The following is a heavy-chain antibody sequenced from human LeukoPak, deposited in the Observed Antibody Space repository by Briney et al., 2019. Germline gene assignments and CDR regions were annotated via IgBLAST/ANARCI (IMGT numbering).Heavy chain of an antibody. V-gene: IGHV5-51*01. D-gene: IGHD3-9*01. CDR3: ARPSLHYDILTGYDY. CDR2: IYPGYSDT. CDR1: GYSFTSFW. Sequence: AGESLKISCKSSGYSFTSFWIGWVRQMPGKGLEWMGIIYPGYSDTRYSPAFQGQVIMSVDKSISTAYLQWSSLKASDTAMYYCARPSLHYDILTGYDYWGQGTLVTVSS. J-gene: IGHJ4*02.